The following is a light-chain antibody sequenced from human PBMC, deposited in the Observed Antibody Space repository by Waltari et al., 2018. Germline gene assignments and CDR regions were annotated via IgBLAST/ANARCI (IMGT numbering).Light chain of an antibody. J-gene: IGKJ2*01. CDR2: RVS. CDR1: QSLVHSDGNTH. V-gene: IGKV2-30*02. CDR3: MQGTHWPYT. Sequence: DVVMTQSPLSLPVTLGQPASISCKSSQSLVHSDGNTHLNWFHQRPGQSPRRLIYRVSNRDPGVPDRFGGGGSGPDFTLKISRVEAEDVGVYYCMQGTHWPYTFGQGTRLDIK.